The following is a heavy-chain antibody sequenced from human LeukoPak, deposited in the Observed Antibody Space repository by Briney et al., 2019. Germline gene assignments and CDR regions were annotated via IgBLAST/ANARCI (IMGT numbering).Heavy chain of an antibody. CDR3: ARGGGSGRWGSAFDM. D-gene: IGHD6-19*01. V-gene: IGHV3-7*01. CDR1: VFTFTNYW. Sequence: GGSLRLSCVTSVFTFTNYWMTWVRQAPGKGLEWVANMKQDGREQYYVDSVKGRFTISRDNAKNSVHLQMNSLRDEDTAAYYCARGGGSGRWGSAFDMWGQGTMVTVSS. CDR2: MKQDGREQ. J-gene: IGHJ3*02.